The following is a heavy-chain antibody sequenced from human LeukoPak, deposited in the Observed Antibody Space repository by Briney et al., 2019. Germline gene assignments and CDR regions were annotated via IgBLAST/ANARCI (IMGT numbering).Heavy chain of an antibody. CDR3: ARKLELQEGSWFAP. CDR1: GGSISSHY. Sequence: SETLSLTCTVSGGSISSHYWSWIRQPPGKGLEWIGYIYYSGSTNYNPSLKSRVTISVDTSKNQFSLKLSSVTAADTAVYYCARKLELQEGSWFAPWGQGTLVTVSS. J-gene: IGHJ5*02. CDR2: IYYSGST. V-gene: IGHV4-59*11. D-gene: IGHD1-7*01.